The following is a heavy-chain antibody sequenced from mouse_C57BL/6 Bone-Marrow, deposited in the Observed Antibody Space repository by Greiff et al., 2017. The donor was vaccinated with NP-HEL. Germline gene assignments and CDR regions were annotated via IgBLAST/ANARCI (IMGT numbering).Heavy chain of an antibody. D-gene: IGHD5-1-1*01. CDR1: GYSFTGYY. CDR2: INPSTGGT. Sequence: VQLQQSGPELVKPGASVKISCKASGYSFTGYYMNWVKQSPEKSLEWIGEINPSTGGTTYNQKFKAKATLTVDKSSSTAYMQLKSLTSEDSAVYYCAVIPYYFDYWGQGTTLTVSS. CDR3: AVIPYYFDY. J-gene: IGHJ2*01. V-gene: IGHV1-42*01.